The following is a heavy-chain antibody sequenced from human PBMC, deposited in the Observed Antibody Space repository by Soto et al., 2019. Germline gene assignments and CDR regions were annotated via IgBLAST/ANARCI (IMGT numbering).Heavy chain of an antibody. CDR2: IYYSGST. D-gene: IGHD6-13*01. CDR3: ARQYSSSWNFDY. J-gene: IGHJ4*02. V-gene: IGHV4-39*01. CDR1: GGSISSSSYY. Sequence: SETLSLTCTVSGGSISSSSYYWGWIRQPPGKGLEWIGSIYYSGSTYYNPSLKSRVTISVDTSKNQFSLKLSSVTAADTAVYYCARQYSSSWNFDYWGQGTLVTVSS.